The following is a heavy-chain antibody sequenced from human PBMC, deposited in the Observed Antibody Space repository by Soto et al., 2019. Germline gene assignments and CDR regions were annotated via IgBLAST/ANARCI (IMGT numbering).Heavy chain of an antibody. CDR1: GYTFTSYG. J-gene: IGHJ5*02. CDR2: ISAYNGNT. V-gene: IGHV1-18*01. D-gene: IGHD3-10*01. CDR3: ARVVALSIKYYGSGQENWFDP. Sequence: ASVKVSCKASGYTFTSYGISWVRQAPGQGLEWMGWISAYNGNTNYAQKLQGRATMTTDTSTSTAYMELRSLRSDDTAVYYCARVVALSIKYYGSGQENWFDPWGQGTLVTVSS.